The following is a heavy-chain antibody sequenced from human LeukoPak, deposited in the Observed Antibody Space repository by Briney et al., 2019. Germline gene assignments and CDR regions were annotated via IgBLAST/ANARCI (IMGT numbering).Heavy chain of an antibody. J-gene: IGHJ4*02. CDR2: IWYDGSNK. CDR1: GFTLSSYG. Sequence: GGSLRLSCAASGFTLSSYGMRWVRQAPGKGLEWVAVIWYDGSNKYYADSVKGRFTISRDKPKNTLYLQMNSLRAEDTAVYYCARGANRAPDLLDYWGQGTLVTVSS. D-gene: IGHD2/OR15-2a*01. V-gene: IGHV3-33*01. CDR3: ARGANRAPDLLDY.